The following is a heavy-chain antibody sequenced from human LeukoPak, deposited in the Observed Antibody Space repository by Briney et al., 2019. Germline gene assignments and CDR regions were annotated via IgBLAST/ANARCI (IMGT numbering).Heavy chain of an antibody. V-gene: IGHV1-2*02. CDR2: INPYSGGT. J-gene: IGHJ3*02. CDR1: GYTFTGYG. Sequence: ASVKVSCKASGYTFTGYGMSWVRQAPGQGLEWMGWINPYSGGTNYAQKFQGRVTMTRDTPISTAYMELSRLRSDDTAVYYCARVRMGTDYYGSGTDAFDIWGQGTMVTVSS. CDR3: ARVRMGTDYYGSGTDAFDI. D-gene: IGHD3-10*01.